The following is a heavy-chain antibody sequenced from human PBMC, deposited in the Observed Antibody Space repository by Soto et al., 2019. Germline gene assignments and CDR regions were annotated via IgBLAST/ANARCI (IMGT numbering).Heavy chain of an antibody. CDR2: IKEDGSEK. CDR1: GFTFSSYW. V-gene: IGHV3-7*03. Sequence: RLSCAASGFTFSSYWMTWVRQAPGKGLEWVANIKEDGSEKYYVDSVKGRFTISRDNAKNSLYLQMNSLRAEDTAVYYCARDLYKMQTMRSYYYGMDLWGQGTTVTVSS. D-gene: IGHD2-2*02. J-gene: IGHJ6*02. CDR3: ARDLYKMQTMRSYYYGMDL.